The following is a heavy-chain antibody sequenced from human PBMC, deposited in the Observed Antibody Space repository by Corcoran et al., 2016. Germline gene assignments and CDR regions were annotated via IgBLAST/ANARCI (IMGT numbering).Heavy chain of an antibody. J-gene: IGHJ6*02. CDR2: INPNSGGT. CDR3: ARVGVDYYDSSGYHSYYYYGMDV. V-gene: IGHV1-2*02. CDR1: GYTFTGYQ. D-gene: IGHD3-22*01. Sequence: QVQLVQSGAEVKKSGASVKVSCKASGYTFTGYQIHWVRQAPGQGLEWMGWINPNSGGTNYAQNFQGRVTMTRDTSISTAYMELSRLRSDDTAVYYCARVGVDYYDSSGYHSYYYYGMDVWGQGTTVTVSS.